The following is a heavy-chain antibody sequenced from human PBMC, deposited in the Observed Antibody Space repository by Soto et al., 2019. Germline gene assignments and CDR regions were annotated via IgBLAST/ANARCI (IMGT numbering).Heavy chain of an antibody. D-gene: IGHD1-20*01. Sequence: GGSLRLSCAASGFTFSSYAMSWVRQAPGKGLEWVSAISGSGGSTYYADSVKGRFTISRDNSKNTLYLQMNSLRAEDTAVYYCAIGSGITGTRNGYYYGMDVWGQGTTVTVSS. CDR3: AIGSGITGTRNGYYYGMDV. V-gene: IGHV3-23*01. J-gene: IGHJ6*02. CDR2: ISGSGGST. CDR1: GFTFSSYA.